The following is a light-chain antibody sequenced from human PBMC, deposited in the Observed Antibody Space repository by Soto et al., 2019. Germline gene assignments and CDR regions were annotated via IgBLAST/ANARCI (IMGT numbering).Light chain of an antibody. Sequence: QSVLTQPASVSGSPGQSITISCTGTSTDIGAYNYVSWYQQHPGKAPKLMIYEVSYRPSGVSTRFSGSRSGNTASLTISGLQAEDEADYYCNSYTTSSTWLFGGGTKLTVL. CDR2: EVS. CDR1: STDIGAYNY. CDR3: NSYTTSSTWL. J-gene: IGLJ3*02. V-gene: IGLV2-14*01.